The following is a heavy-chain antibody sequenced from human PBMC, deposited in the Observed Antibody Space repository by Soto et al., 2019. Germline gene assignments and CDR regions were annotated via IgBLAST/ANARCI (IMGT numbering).Heavy chain of an antibody. Sequence: GGSLRLSCAASGFTFSSYGMHWVRQAPGKGLEWVAVISYDGSNKYYADSVKGRFTISRDNSKNTLYLQMNSLRAEDTAVYYCAKAHKDRRITMVRGVIIRWGQGTLVTVSS. CDR3: AKAHKDRRITMVRGVIIR. J-gene: IGHJ4*02. D-gene: IGHD3-10*01. V-gene: IGHV3-30*18. CDR2: ISYDGSNK. CDR1: GFTFSSYG.